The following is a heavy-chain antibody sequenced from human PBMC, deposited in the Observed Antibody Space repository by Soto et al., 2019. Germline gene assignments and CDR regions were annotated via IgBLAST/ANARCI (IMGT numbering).Heavy chain of an antibody. D-gene: IGHD3-10*02. Sequence: HLVQSGPEVKKPGASVSVSCRTSGDTFTNFGLSWVRQAPGQGLEWMGWIATYNSNRNYAQKFQGRLTLTTDTSTGTAYMELKSLGYDDTAVYYCARVVRGVVNLFDPWCQGTLVTVSS. V-gene: IGHV1-18*01. J-gene: IGHJ5*02. CDR2: IATYNSNR. CDR3: ARVVRGVVNLFDP. CDR1: GDTFTNFG.